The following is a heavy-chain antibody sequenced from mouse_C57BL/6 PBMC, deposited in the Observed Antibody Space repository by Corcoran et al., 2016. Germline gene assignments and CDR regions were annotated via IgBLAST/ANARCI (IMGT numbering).Heavy chain of an antibody. CDR1: GYTFTSYG. J-gene: IGHJ2*01. CDR2: IYPRSGNT. V-gene: IGHV1-81*01. CDR3: ARCAYYGNQYYFDY. D-gene: IGHD2-10*01. Sequence: QVQLQQSGAELARPGASVKLSCKASGYTFTSYGISWVKQRTGQGLEWIGEIYPRSGNTYYNEQFKGKATLTADKSSSTAYMELRSLTSEDSAVYFCARCAYYGNQYYFDYWGQGTTLTVSS.